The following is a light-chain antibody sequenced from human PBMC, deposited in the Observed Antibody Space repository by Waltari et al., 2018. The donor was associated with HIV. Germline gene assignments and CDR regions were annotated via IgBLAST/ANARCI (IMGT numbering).Light chain of an antibody. J-gene: IGLJ3*02. CDR3: QSYDSTGV. CDR2: GNS. V-gene: IGLV1-40*01. Sequence: QSVLTQPPSVSGAPGQRVTISCTGSSSNIGAGYDVHWYQQLPGTAPKLLTYGNSNRPSGVPDGFSGSKSGTSASLVITGLQAEDEADYYCQSYDSTGVFGGGTKLTVL. CDR1: SSNIGAGYD.